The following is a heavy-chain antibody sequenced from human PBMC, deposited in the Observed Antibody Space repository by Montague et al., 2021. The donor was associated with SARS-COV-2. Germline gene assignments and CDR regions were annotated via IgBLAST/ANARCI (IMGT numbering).Heavy chain of an antibody. CDR2: INYSGGT. V-gene: IGHV4-59*11. Sequence: SETLSLTCAVSGGSISSHYWSFIRQPPGKGLEWIAYINYSGGTNYNPSLKSRVTISVDTSKNHFSLQLRSVTPADTAVYLCARATSVRGAVNWFDPWGQGTLVTVSS. CDR1: GGSISSHY. D-gene: IGHD3-10*01. CDR3: ARATSVRGAVNWFDP. J-gene: IGHJ5*02.